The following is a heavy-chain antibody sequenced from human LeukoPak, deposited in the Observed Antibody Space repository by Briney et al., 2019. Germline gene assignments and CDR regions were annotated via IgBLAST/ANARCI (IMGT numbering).Heavy chain of an antibody. Sequence: SETLSLTCTVSGGSISSSSYYWGWIRQPPGKGLEWIGSIYYSGSTYYNPSLKSRVTISVDTSKNQFSLKLSSVTAADTAVYYCARGPPIAMVYAIHYYYYYMDVWGKGTTVTVSS. CDR2: IYYSGST. V-gene: IGHV4-39*01. CDR1: GGSISSSSYY. J-gene: IGHJ6*03. D-gene: IGHD2-8*01. CDR3: ARGPPIAMVYAIHYYYYYMDV.